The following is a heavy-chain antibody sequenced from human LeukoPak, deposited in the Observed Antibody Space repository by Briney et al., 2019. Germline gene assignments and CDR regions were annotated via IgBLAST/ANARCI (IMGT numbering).Heavy chain of an antibody. D-gene: IGHD5-12*01. CDR2: INSDGSST. V-gene: IGHV3-74*01. CDR3: ARDGGYSGYDYIDY. J-gene: IGHJ4*02. Sequence: HPGGPLRLSCAASGFTFSSYWMHWVRQAPGKGLVWVSRINSDGSSTSYADSVKGRFTISRDNSKNTLYLQMNSLRAEDTAVYYCARDGGYSGYDYIDYWGQGTLVTVSS. CDR1: GFTFSSYW.